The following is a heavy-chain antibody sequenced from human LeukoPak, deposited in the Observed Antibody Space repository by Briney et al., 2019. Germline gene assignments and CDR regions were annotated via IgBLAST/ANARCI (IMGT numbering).Heavy chain of an antibody. D-gene: IGHD1-26*01. V-gene: IGHV3-7*01. CDR2: IKQDGSET. CDR1: GFTFSTYW. CDR3: ARAREREVDY. J-gene: IGHJ4*02. Sequence: PGGSLRLSCAASGFTFSTYWMTRVRQAPVKGLEWVASIKQDGSETSYVASVRGRFTISRDNARNSLFLQMNSLRAEDTAVYYCARAREREVDYWGQGTLVTVSS.